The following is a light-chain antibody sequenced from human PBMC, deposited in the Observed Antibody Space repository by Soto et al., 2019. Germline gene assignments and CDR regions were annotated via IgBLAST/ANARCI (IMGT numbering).Light chain of an antibody. CDR2: DTS. CDR3: HQRKSWPRT. Sequence: EIVMTQSPDTLSVSPGERATLSCWSSQSVTSHLAWYQHKPGQAPRLLIYDTSNRATGIPARFSGSGSGTDFTLTISSLEPEDFAVYYCHQRKSWPRTFGQGTKV. J-gene: IGKJ1*01. V-gene: IGKV3-11*01. CDR1: QSVTSH.